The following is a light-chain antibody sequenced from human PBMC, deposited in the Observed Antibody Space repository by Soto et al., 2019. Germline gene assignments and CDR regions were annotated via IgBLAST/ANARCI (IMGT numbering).Light chain of an antibody. V-gene: IGKV1-9*01. CDR3: QQLNSFPYT. J-gene: IGKJ2*01. CDR2: AAS. CDR1: QGISSY. Sequence: DIQLTQSPSFLSASVGDRVTITCRASQGISSYLAWYQQKPGKAPKLLIYAASTLQSGVPSMFSGSGSGTEFTLTISSLQPGDSATYYCQQLNSFPYTFGQGTKLEIK.